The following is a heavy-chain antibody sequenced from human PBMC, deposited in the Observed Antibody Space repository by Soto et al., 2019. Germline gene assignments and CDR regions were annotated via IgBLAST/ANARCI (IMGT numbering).Heavy chain of an antibody. CDR1: GFTFSNAW. D-gene: IGHD3-16*02. J-gene: IGHJ4*02. CDR3: TAPAMITFAGVIVLDY. Sequence: EVQLVESGGGLVKPGGSLRLSCAASGFTFSNAWMSWVRQAPGKGLEWVGRIKSKTDGGTTDYAAPVKGRFTISRDDSKNTLYLQMNSLKTEDTAVYYCTAPAMITFAGVIVLDYWGQGTLVTVSS. CDR2: IKSKTDGGTT. V-gene: IGHV3-15*01.